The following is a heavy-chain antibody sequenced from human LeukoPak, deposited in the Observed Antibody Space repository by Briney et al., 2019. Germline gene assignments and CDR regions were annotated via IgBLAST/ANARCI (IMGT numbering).Heavy chain of an antibody. Sequence: GGSLRLSCAASGFTFRNYGMHWVRQAPGKGLEWVAVIWYDGSEKYYADSVKGRFIMSRDNSKNTLYLQMNTLRVEDTAVYYCAREYSGSWYHFGYCGQGTLVTVSP. CDR3: AREYSGSWYHFGY. CDR1: GFTFRNYG. CDR2: IWYDGSEK. V-gene: IGHV3-33*01. J-gene: IGHJ4*02. D-gene: IGHD5-12*01.